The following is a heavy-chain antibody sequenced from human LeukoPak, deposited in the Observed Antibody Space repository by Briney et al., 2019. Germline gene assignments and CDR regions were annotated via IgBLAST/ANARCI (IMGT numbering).Heavy chain of an antibody. Sequence: PGGSLRLSCAASGFTFSSNWMSWVRQAPGKGLEWVSYISSSGNHTNYADSVKGRFTTSKDNSRNSLFLQMNSLRAEDTAMYYCARFQYDILTGYYPNYFDYWGQGTLVTVSS. CDR2: ISSSGNHT. CDR3: ARFQYDILTGYYPNYFDY. J-gene: IGHJ4*02. V-gene: IGHV3-21*05. D-gene: IGHD3-9*01. CDR1: GFTFSSNW.